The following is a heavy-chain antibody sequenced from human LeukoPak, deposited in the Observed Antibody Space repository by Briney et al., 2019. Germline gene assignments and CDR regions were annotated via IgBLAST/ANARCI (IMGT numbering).Heavy chain of an antibody. CDR1: GFTFSSYS. Sequence: GGSLRLSCAASGFTFSSYSMYWVRQAPGKGLEWVSYISSSSSTIYYADSVKGRSTISRDNAKNSLYLQMNSLRAEDTAVYYCARVGCSSTSCYTDLDYWGQGTLVTVSS. CDR2: ISSSSSTI. V-gene: IGHV3-48*01. CDR3: ARVGCSSTSCYTDLDY. D-gene: IGHD2-2*02. J-gene: IGHJ4*02.